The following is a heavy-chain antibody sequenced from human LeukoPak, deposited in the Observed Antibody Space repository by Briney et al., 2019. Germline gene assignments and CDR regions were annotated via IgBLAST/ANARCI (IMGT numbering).Heavy chain of an antibody. D-gene: IGHD6-19*01. Sequence: SQTLSLTCTASGGSISSGGYYWSWIRQHPGKGLEWIGYIYDSGSTYYNPSLKSRVTISVDTAKNQFSLKLSSVTAADTAVYFCARGVRSSSADYGMDVWGQGTTVTVSS. CDR1: GGSISSGGYY. J-gene: IGHJ6*02. CDR2: IYDSGST. V-gene: IGHV4-31*02. CDR3: ARGVRSSSADYGMDV.